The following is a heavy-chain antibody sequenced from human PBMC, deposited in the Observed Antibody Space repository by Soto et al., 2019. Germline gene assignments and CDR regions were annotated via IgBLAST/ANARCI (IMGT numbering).Heavy chain of an antibody. CDR1: GFTVSSNY. D-gene: IGHD6-13*01. J-gene: IGHJ4*02. V-gene: IGHV3-53*01. CDR2: IYSGGST. Sequence: PWGSMRLSCAASGFTVSSNYMSWVRKAPGKGLEWVSVIYSGGSTYYADSVKGRFTISRDNSKNTLYLQMNSLRAEDTAVYYCARSPAAAATYYFDYWGQGTLVTVSS. CDR3: ARSPAAAATYYFDY.